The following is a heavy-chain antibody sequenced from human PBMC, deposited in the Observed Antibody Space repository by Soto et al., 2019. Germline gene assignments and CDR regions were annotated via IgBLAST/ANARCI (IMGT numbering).Heavy chain of an antibody. V-gene: IGHV4-34*01. CDR2: INHSGST. D-gene: IGHD4-17*01. Sequence: QVQLQQWGAGLLKPSETLSLTCAVYGGSFSGYYWSWIRQPPGKGLEWIGEINHSGSTNYNPSLKSRVTISVDTSKNQFSLKLSSVTAADTAVYYCARGAHGKHPFDYWGQGTLVTVSS. J-gene: IGHJ4*02. CDR3: ARGAHGKHPFDY. CDR1: GGSFSGYY.